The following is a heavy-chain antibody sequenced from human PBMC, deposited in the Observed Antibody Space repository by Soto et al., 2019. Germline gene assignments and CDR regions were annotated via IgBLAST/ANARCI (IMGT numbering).Heavy chain of an antibody. CDR2: IYYSGST. D-gene: IGHD3-10*01. CDR3: ARRVVRGVHFDY. CDR1: GGSISSYY. V-gene: IGHV4-59*08. Sequence: PSETLSLTCTVSGGSISSYYWSWIRQPPGKGLEWIGYIYYSGSTNYNPSLKSRVTISVDTSKNQFSLKLSSVTAADTAVYYCARRVVRGVHFDYWGQGTLVTVSS. J-gene: IGHJ4*02.